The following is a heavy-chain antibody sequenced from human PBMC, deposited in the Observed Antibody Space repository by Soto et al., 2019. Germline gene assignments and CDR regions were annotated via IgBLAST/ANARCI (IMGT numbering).Heavy chain of an antibody. CDR1: GGSLSSGDYY. V-gene: IGHV4-30-4*01. J-gene: IGHJ6*02. D-gene: IGHD3-3*01. Sequence: KPKETLSRTCTVSGGSLSSGDYYWSWIRQPPGKGLEWIGYIYYRGSTFHNPSLQSRVTMSVDTSNHQFSLKLTSVTAADTAVYYCARGLGFLERTIYYYGLDVWGQGTTVTVSS. CDR2: IYYRGST. CDR3: ARGLGFLERTIYYYGLDV.